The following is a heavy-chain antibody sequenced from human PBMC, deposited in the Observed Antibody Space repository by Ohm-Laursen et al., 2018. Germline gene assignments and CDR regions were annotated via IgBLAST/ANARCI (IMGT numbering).Heavy chain of an antibody. J-gene: IGHJ3*02. D-gene: IGHD2-15*01. CDR2: ITGSGDST. CDR1: GFTFSSYA. Sequence: SLRLSCAASGFTFSSYAMTWVRQPPGKGLEWVSTITGSGDSTYYADSVKGRFTISRDNSKNTLYLQMNSLRAEDTAVYSCARERCSGGSCYPTDAFDIWGQGTMVTVSS. CDR3: ARERCSGGSCYPTDAFDI. V-gene: IGHV3-23*01.